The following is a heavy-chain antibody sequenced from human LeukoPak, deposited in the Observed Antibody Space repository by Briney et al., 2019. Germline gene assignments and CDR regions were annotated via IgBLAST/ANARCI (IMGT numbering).Heavy chain of an antibody. V-gene: IGHV4-59*08. CDR1: GGSISSYY. J-gene: IGHJ3*02. Sequence: SKTLSLTCTVSGGSISSYYWSWIRQPPGKGLEWIGYIYYSGSTNYNPSLKSRVTISVDTSKNQFSLKLSSVTAADTAVYYCARMWYYGSGSYIHAFDIWGQGTMVTVSS. D-gene: IGHD3-10*01. CDR3: ARMWYYGSGSYIHAFDI. CDR2: IYYSGST.